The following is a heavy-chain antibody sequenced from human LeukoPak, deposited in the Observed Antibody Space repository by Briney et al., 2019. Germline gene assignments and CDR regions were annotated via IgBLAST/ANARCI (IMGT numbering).Heavy chain of an antibody. CDR2: MNPAGDDA. V-gene: IGHV1-8*01. CDR1: GYTFTNYY. J-gene: IGHJ2*01. CDR3: ARGAVTTAVHWHFSL. D-gene: IGHD4-17*01. Sequence: ASVKVSCKASGYTFTNYYINWVRQATGQWLEWMGWMNPAGDDAGYAQRFQGRMTLTRDTSVSTVYMELSSLRSDDTAVYYCARGAVTTAVHWHFSLWGRGTLVTVSS.